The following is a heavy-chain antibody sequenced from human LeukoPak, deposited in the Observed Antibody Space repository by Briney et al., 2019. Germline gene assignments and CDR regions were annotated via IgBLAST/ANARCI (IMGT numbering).Heavy chain of an antibody. CDR3: ARDPMTTVTTGWYFDL. V-gene: IGHV4-59*01. CDR2: IYYSGST. D-gene: IGHD4-17*01. CDR1: GFTFSSYS. J-gene: IGHJ2*01. Sequence: GSLRLSCAASGFTFSSYSMNWVRQAPGKGLEWIGYIYYSGSTNYNPSLKSRVTTPVDTSKNQFSLKLSSVTAADTAVYYCARDPMTTVTTGWYFDLWGRGTLVTVSS.